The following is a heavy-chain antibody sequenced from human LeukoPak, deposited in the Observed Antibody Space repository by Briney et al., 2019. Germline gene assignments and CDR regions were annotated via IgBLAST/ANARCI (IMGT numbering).Heavy chain of an antibody. CDR1: GGSISSYY. J-gene: IGHJ4*02. CDR2: IYDSGST. CDR3: ARQPQSEYSYGFEDH. V-gene: IGHV4-59*01. D-gene: IGHD5-18*01. Sequence: SETLSLTCTVSGGSISSYYWSWIRQPPGKGLEWIGYIYDSGSTNYNPSLKSRVTISVDTSKNQFSLKLSSVTAADTAVYYCARQPQSEYSYGFEDHWGQGILVTVSS.